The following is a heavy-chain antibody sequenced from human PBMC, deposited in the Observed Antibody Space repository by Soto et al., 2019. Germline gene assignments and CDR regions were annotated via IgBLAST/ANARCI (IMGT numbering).Heavy chain of an antibody. CDR2: INPSGGST. Sequence: ASVKVSCKASGYTFTSYYMHWVRQAPGQGLEWMGIINPSGGSTSYARKFQDRVTMTRDTSTSTVYMELSSLRSEDTAVYYCARDKEAARLFKYWGQRTLVTFSS. CDR1: GYTFTSYY. J-gene: IGHJ4*02. V-gene: IGHV1-46*01. D-gene: IGHD6-6*01. CDR3: ARDKEAARLFKY.